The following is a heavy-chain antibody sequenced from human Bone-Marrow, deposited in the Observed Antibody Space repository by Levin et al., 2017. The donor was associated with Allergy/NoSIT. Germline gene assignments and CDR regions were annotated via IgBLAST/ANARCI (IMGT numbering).Heavy chain of an antibody. D-gene: IGHD3-22*01. V-gene: IGHV4-39*07. CDR1: GGSISSSSYY. CDR3: AGEQYYYDSSGYYPPDDAFDI. Sequence: SQTLSLTCTVSGGSISSSSYYWGWIRQPPGKGLEWIGSIYYSGSTYYNPSLKSRVTISVDTSKNQFSLKLSSVTAADTAVYYCAGEQYYYDSSGYYPPDDAFDIWGQGTMVTVSS. CDR2: IYYSGST. J-gene: IGHJ3*02.